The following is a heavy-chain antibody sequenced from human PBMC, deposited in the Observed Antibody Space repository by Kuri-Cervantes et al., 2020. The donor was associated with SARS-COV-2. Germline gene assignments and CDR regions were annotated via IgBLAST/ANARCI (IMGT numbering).Heavy chain of an antibody. CDR3: ARELERSNGNFDY. D-gene: IGHD1-1*01. CDR1: GGSISSYY. V-gene: IGHV4-59*12. CDR2: IYYSGST. Sequence: SETLSLTCTVSGGSISSYYWSWIRQPPGKGLEWIGYIYYSGSTNYNPSLKSRVTISVDTSKNQFSLKLSSVTPEDTAVYYCARELERSNGNFDYWGQGTLVTVSS. J-gene: IGHJ4*02.